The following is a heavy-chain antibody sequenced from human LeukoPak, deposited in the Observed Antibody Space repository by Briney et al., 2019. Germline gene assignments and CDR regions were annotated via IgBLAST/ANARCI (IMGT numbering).Heavy chain of an antibody. CDR2: MNPNSGNT. CDR3: ARAARYGGYDTPTD. J-gene: IGHJ4*02. V-gene: IGHV1-8*01. Sequence: QKTKQGLEWMGWMNPNSGNTGYAQKFQGRVTMTRNTSISTAYMELSRLRSEDTAVYYCARAARYGGYDTPTDWGQGTLVTVSS. D-gene: IGHD5-12*01.